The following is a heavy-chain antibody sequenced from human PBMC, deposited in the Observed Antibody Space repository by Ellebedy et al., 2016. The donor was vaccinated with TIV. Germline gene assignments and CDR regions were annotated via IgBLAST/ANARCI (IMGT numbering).Heavy chain of an antibody. CDR3: ATAGYSSSSAGWFDP. D-gene: IGHD6-13*01. Sequence: AASVKVSCKVSGYTLTELSMHWVRQAPGKGLEWMGGFDPEDGETIYAQKFQGRVTMTEDTSTDTAYMELSSLRSEDTAVYYCATAGYSSSSAGWFDPWGQGTLVTVSS. J-gene: IGHJ5*02. CDR2: FDPEDGET. V-gene: IGHV1-24*01. CDR1: GYTLTELS.